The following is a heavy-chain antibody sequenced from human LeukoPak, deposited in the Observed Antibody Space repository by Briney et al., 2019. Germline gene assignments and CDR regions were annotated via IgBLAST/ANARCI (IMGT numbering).Heavy chain of an antibody. CDR1: GGSFSGYY. CDR2: INHSGST. CDR3: ARGREYSSSWYYFDY. Sequence: PSETLSLTCAVYGGSFSGYYWSWIRQPPGKGLEWIGEINHSGSTNYNPSLKSRVTISVDTSKNQFSLKLSSVTAADTAVYYCARGREYSSSWYYFDYWGQGTLVTVSS. J-gene: IGHJ4*02. V-gene: IGHV4-34*01. D-gene: IGHD6-13*01.